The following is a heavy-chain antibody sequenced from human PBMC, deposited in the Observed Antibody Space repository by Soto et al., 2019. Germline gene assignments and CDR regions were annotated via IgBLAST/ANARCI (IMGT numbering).Heavy chain of an antibody. D-gene: IGHD3-3*01. CDR1: GFTFSTYA. V-gene: IGHV3-23*01. CDR2: ISGNGGNT. J-gene: IGHJ6*02. CDR3: AKGTIFGVASGMDV. Sequence: PGGSLRLSCAASGFTFSTYAMSWVRQAPGKGLEWVAAISGNGGNTYYSDSVKGRFTISRDNAKNTMCLQMNSLRAEETAVYYCAKGTIFGVASGMDVWGQGTTVTVSS.